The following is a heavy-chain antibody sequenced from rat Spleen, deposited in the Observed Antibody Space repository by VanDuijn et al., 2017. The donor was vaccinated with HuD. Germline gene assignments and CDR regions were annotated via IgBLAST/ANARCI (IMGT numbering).Heavy chain of an antibody. CDR3: TRDWGYYFDY. Sequence: EVQLVESGGGLVQPGRSLKISCAASGFIFSDYHLAWVRQAPTKGLEWVASINYDGSSTYYRDSVKGRFTISRENAKSTLYLQMDSLRSEDTATYYCTRDWGYYFDYWGQGVMVTVSS. CDR1: GFIFSDYH. CDR2: INYDGSST. J-gene: IGHJ2*01. D-gene: IGHD5-1*01. V-gene: IGHV5-7*01.